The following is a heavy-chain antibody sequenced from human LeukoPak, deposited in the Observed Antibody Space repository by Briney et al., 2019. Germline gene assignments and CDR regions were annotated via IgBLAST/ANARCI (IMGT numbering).Heavy chain of an antibody. CDR3: ARALYYGSGAYYYYYMDV. CDR1: GFTVSGNY. V-gene: IGHV3-66*02. D-gene: IGHD3-10*01. J-gene: IGHJ6*03. Sequence: GGSLRLSCAASGFTVSGNYMSWVRQAPGKGLEWDSVIYSGGSTYYVDSVKGRFTISRDNSKNTPYLQMNSLRTEDTAVYYCARALYYGSGAYYYYYMDVWGKGTTVTVSS. CDR2: IYSGGST.